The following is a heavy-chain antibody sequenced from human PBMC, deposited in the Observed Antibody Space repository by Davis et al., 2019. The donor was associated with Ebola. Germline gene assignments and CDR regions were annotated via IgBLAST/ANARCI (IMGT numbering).Heavy chain of an antibody. CDR2: ISGSGGST. Sequence: GESLKISCAASGFTFSSYAMSWVRQAPGKGLEWVSAISGSGGSTYYADSVKGRFTISRDNSKNTLYLQMNSLRAEDTAVYYCAKDRDSSGWLGYWGQGTLVTVSS. J-gene: IGHJ4*02. CDR1: GFTFSSYA. V-gene: IGHV3-23*01. D-gene: IGHD6-19*01. CDR3: AKDRDSSGWLGY.